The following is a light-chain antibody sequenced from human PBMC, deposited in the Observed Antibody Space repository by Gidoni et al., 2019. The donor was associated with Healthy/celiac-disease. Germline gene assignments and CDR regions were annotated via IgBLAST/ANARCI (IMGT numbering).Light chain of an antibody. CDR3: SSYTSSSTEVV. Sequence: QSALTQPASVSGSPGQSITISCTGTSSDVVGYNYVSWYQQHPGKAPKLMIYEVSNRPSGVSNRFSGSKSGNTASLTISGLQAEDEAEYYCSSYTSSSTEVVFGGGTKLTVL. CDR2: EVS. V-gene: IGLV2-14*01. CDR1: SSDVVGYNY. J-gene: IGLJ2*01.